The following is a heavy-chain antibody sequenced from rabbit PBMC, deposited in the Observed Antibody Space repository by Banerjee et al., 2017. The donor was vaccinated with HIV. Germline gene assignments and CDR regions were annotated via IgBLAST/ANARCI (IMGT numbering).Heavy chain of an antibody. D-gene: IGHD2-1*01. Sequence: QEQLVESGGGLVTLGGSLALSCKVSGINFSSYGISWVRQAPGKGLEWIACINTSSGNTVYATWAKGRFTISKTSWTTVTLQMTSLTAADTATYFCARDDYGVMWLDLWGPGTLVTVS. CDR2: INTSSGNT. CDR3: ARDDYGVMWLDL. CDR1: GINFSSYG. V-gene: IGHV1S45*01. J-gene: IGHJ5*01.